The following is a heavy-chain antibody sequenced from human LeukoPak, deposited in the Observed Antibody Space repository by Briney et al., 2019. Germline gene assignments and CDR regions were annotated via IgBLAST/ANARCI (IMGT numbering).Heavy chain of an antibody. CDR3: ARGRSAYDSSAYNYGN. Sequence: SETLSLTCAVYGGSFSGYYWSWIRQPPWKGLEWIGEINHSGSTNYNPSLKSRVTTSVDTSKNQFSLKLTSVTAADTAVYYCARGRSAYDSSAYNYGNWGQGILVTVSS. D-gene: IGHD3-22*01. CDR1: GGSFSGYY. CDR2: INHSGST. V-gene: IGHV4-34*01. J-gene: IGHJ4*02.